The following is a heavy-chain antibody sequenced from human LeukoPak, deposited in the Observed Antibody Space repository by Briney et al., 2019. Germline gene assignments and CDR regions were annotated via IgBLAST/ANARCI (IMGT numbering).Heavy chain of an antibody. CDR3: AKGVQLWSFDY. D-gene: IGHD5-18*01. Sequence: GRSLRLSCAASGFTFSSYAMHWVRQAPGKGLEWVAVISYDGSNKYYADSVKGRFTISRDNAKNSLYLQMNSLRAEDTALYYCAKGVQLWSFDYWGQGTLVTVSS. CDR2: ISYDGSNK. V-gene: IGHV3-30*04. J-gene: IGHJ4*02. CDR1: GFTFSSYA.